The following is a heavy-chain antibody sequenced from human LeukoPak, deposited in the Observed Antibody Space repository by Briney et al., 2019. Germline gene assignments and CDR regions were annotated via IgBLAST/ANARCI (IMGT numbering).Heavy chain of an antibody. V-gene: IGHV4-34*01. CDR2: INHSGST. CDR1: GGSFSGYY. D-gene: IGHD3-10*01. Sequence: SETLSLTCAGYGGSFSGYYWSWIRQPPGKGLEWIGKINHSGSTNYNPSLKCRVTMSVDTSKNQFSLKLSSVTAADTAVYYCARGQYYGSGIRGETENWFDPWGQGTLVTVSS. J-gene: IGHJ5*02. CDR3: ARGQYYGSGIRGETENWFDP.